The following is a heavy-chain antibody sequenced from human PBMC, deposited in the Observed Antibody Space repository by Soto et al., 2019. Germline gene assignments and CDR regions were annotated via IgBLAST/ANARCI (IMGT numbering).Heavy chain of an antibody. Sequence: GGSLRLSCAASGFTFSSYGMHWVRQAPGKGLEWVAVIWYDGSNKYYADSVKGRFTISRDNSKNTLYLQMNSLRAEDTAVYYCARDQYYYDTSGYYYNWFDPWGQGTLVTVSS. V-gene: IGHV3-33*01. CDR2: IWYDGSNK. J-gene: IGHJ5*02. D-gene: IGHD3-22*01. CDR1: GFTFSSYG. CDR3: ARDQYYYDTSGYYYNWFDP.